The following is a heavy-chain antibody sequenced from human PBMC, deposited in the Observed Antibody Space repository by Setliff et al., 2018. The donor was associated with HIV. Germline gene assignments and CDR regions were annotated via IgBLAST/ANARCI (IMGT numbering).Heavy chain of an antibody. CDR2: IYTSGST. Sequence: SETLSLTCTVSGGSISSYYWGWIRQPPGKGLEWIGYIYTSGSTNYNPALKSRVTMSVDTSKNKFSPKLSSVPAADTAVYYCARGVAFIGSYHQFDSWGQGQWSPSPQ. CDR1: GGSISSYY. J-gene: IGHJ5*01. V-gene: IGHV4-4*09. D-gene: IGHD1-26*01. CDR3: ARGVAFIGSYHQFDS.